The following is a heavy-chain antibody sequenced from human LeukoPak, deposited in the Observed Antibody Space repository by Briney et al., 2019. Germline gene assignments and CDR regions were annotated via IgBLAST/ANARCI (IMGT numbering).Heavy chain of an antibody. CDR1: GFTFSSYA. Sequence: GGSLSLSCAASGFTFSSYAMSWVRQAPGKGLEWVSAISGSGGSTYYADSVKGRFPISRDNSKNTLYLQMNSLRAEDTAVYYCAKDSKGYSYSHTTALHSTNWGQGTLVTVSS. D-gene: IGHD5-18*01. V-gene: IGHV3-23*01. CDR3: AKDSKGYSYSHTTALHSTN. J-gene: IGHJ4*02. CDR2: ISGSGGST.